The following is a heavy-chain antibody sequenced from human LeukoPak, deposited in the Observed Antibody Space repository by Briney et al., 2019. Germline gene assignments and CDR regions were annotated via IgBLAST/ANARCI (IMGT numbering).Heavy chain of an antibody. D-gene: IGHD1-26*01. Sequence: SETLSLTCTVSGGSISNNNYYRGWIRQPPGKGLEWIGSIYYSGSTNYNPSLKSRVTISVDTSKNKFSLKLSSVTAADTAVYYCARDVGATPGYFDYWGQGTLVTVSS. CDR2: IYYSGST. CDR1: GGSISNNNYY. V-gene: IGHV4-39*07. CDR3: ARDVGATPGYFDY. J-gene: IGHJ4*02.